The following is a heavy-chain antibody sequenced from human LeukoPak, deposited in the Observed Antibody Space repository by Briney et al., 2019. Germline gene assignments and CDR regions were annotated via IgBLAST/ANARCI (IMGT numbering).Heavy chain of an antibody. Sequence: SETLSLTCTVSGGSISSYYWSWIRQPPGKGLEWIGYIYYSGSTNYNPSLKSRVTISVDTSKNQFSLKLSSVTAADTAVYYCARGPSLLWFDPWGQGTLVTVSS. CDR3: ARGPSLLWFDP. CDR1: GGSISSYY. V-gene: IGHV4-59*01. CDR2: IYYSGST. J-gene: IGHJ5*02.